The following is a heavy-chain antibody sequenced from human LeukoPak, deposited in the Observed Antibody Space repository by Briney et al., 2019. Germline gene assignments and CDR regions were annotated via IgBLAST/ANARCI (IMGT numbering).Heavy chain of an antibody. CDR1: GGTFSSYA. V-gene: IGHV1-69*05. CDR2: IIPILGTA. D-gene: IGHD5-24*01. J-gene: IGHJ4*02. Sequence: SVTVSCKASGGTFSSYAISWVRQAPGQGLEWMGGIIPILGTANYAQKFQGRVTITTDESTSTAYMELSSLRSEDTAVYYCARVTPDGYNYYFDYWGQGTLVAVSS. CDR3: ARVTPDGYNYYFDY.